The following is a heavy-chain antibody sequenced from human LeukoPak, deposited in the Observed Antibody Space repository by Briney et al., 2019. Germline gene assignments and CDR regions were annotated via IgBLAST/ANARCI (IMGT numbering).Heavy chain of an antibody. CDR3: ASSYQYCSGGSCYVSDY. V-gene: IGHV3-66*01. J-gene: IGHJ4*02. CDR1: GFTFSSNY. D-gene: IGHD2-15*01. Sequence: GGSLRLSCAASGFTFSSNYMSWVRQAPGKGLEWVGVIYSGGSTYYADSVKGRFTISRDNSKNTLYLQMNSLRAEDTAVYYCASSYQYCSGGSCYVSDYWGQGTLVTVSS. CDR2: IYSGGST.